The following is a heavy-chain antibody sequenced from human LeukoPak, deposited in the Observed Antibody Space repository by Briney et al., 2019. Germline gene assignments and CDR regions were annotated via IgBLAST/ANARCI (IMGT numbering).Heavy chain of an antibody. J-gene: IGHJ4*02. V-gene: IGHV3-30*18. CDR2: ISYDGSNK. CDR3: AKNGYGSGWYQLDY. D-gene: IGHD6-19*01. Sequence: GGSLRLSCAASGFTFSSYGMHWVRQAPGKGLEWVAVISYDGSNKHYADSVKGRFTISRDNSKNTLYLQMNSLRAEDTAVYYCAKNGYGSGWYQLDYWGQGTLVTVSS. CDR1: GFTFSSYG.